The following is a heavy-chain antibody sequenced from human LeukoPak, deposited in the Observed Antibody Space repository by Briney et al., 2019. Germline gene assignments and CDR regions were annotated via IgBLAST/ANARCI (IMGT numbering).Heavy chain of an antibody. J-gene: IGHJ4*02. CDR3: ARLMVRGVIDY. Sequence: SETLSLTCAVSGYSISSGYYWGWIRQPPGKGLEWIGSIYHSGSTYYNPSLKSRFPISVDTSKNQFSVKLSSVTAADTAVYYCARLMVRGVIDYWGQGTLVTVSS. D-gene: IGHD3-10*01. CDR1: GYSISSGYY. CDR2: IYHSGST. V-gene: IGHV4-38-2*01.